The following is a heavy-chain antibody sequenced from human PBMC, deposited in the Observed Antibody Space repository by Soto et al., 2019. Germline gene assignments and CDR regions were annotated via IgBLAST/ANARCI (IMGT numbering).Heavy chain of an antibody. CDR1: GFTFSSYA. CDR2: ISGSGGST. D-gene: IGHD2-15*01. CDR3: LMVVVAATPGDY. V-gene: IGHV3-23*01. Sequence: EVQLLESGGGLVQPGGSLRLSCAASGFTFSSYAMSWVRQAPGKGLEWVSAISGSGGSTYYADSVKGRFTISRDNSKNTLYLQMNSLRAEDTAVYYCLMVVVAATPGDYWGQGTLVTVSS. J-gene: IGHJ4*02.